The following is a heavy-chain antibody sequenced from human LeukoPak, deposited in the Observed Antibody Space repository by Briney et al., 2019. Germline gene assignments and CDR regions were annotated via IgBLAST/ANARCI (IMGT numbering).Heavy chain of an antibody. D-gene: IGHD1-26*01. CDR3: ARDEWQLLRPFDY. CDR1: GFTFSSYA. J-gene: IGHJ4*02. V-gene: IGHV3-23*01. CDR2: ISGTGYST. Sequence: PGGSLSSSCAASGFTFSSYAMSWFRQAPGKGLEGSSSISGTGYSTYYADSAKGRFTFSRDNSKNTLYLQMNSLRAEDTAVYFCARDEWQLLRPFDYWGQGTLVTVSS.